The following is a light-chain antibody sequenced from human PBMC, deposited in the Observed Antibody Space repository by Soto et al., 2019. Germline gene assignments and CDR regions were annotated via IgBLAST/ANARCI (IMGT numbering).Light chain of an antibody. CDR3: CSYAGSSWV. J-gene: IGLJ3*02. Sequence: QSALTQPASVPGSPRQSITISCTGTSGDVGTYNLVSWYQQHPGKAPKLIIYEGIKRPSGVSSRFSGSKSDNTASLTIFGLQAEDEADYYCCSYAGSSWVFGGGTKVTVL. CDR2: EGI. CDR1: SGDVGTYNL. V-gene: IGLV2-23*01.